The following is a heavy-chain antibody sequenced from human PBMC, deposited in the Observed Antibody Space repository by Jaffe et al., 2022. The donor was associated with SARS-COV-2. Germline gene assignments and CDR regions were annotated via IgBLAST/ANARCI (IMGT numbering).Heavy chain of an antibody. CDR3: ASHPFGYTRRWFPPAFDS. D-gene: IGHD2-2*02. V-gene: IGHV5-51*01. J-gene: IGHJ4*02. CDR2: ILPDRYEV. Sequence: VQLVQSGAEVRKPGESLRISCQGSGYDFDGYWIGWVRQVPGKGLEWVAIILPDRYEVKYSPSLEGQVTISVDKSIKTAYLQWDSLKASDTGTYFCASHPFGYTRRWFPPAFDSWGRGTLVTVST. CDR1: GYDFDGYW.